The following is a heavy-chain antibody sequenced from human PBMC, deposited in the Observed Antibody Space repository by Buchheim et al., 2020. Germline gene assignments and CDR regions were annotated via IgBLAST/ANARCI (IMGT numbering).Heavy chain of an antibody. D-gene: IGHD5-24*01. CDR1: GFTVSGYW. J-gene: IGHJ4*02. CDR2: INSDGGT. V-gene: IGHV3-74*01. Sequence: EVHLVESGGGLVQPGGSLRLSCAASGFTVSGYWMHWVRHVPGQGLVWVSRINSDGGTNYADSVKGRFTISRDNAKHMVYLQMNSLRAEDTAIYYCARGGYSTDGSSDYWSQGTL. CDR3: ARGGYSTDGSSDY.